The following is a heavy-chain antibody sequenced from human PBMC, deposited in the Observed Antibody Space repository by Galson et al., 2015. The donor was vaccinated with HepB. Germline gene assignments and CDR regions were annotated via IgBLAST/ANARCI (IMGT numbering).Heavy chain of an antibody. J-gene: IGHJ6*03. CDR3: ARWPTPKYYYIDV. CDR2: IWHDGSNK. V-gene: IGHV3-33*07. D-gene: IGHD2-15*01. CDR1: GFTLSSYG. Sequence: SLRLSCAASGFTLSSYGMYWVRQAPGKGLEWVTVIWHDGSNKYYADSVKGRFTISRDNSKNTLYLQMNSLRAEDTAVYYCARWPTPKYYYIDVWGKGTTVTVSS.